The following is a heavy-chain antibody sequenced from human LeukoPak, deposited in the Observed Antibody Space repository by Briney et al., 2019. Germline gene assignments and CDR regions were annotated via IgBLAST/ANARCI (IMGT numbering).Heavy chain of an antibody. CDR2: INPNSGGT. CDR3: AGMEEQWLDSYYYGMDV. D-gene: IGHD6-19*01. CDR1: GYTFTGYY. V-gene: IGHV1-2*02. Sequence: GASVKVSCKASGYTFTGYYMHWVRQAPGQGLEWMGWINPNSGGTNYAQKFQGRVTMTRDTSITTAYMELSRLRSDDTAVYYCAGMEEQWLDSYYYGMDVWGQGTTVTVSS. J-gene: IGHJ6*02.